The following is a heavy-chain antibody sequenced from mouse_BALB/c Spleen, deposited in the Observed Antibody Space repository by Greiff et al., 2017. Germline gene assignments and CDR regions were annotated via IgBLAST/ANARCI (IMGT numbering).Heavy chain of an antibody. D-gene: IGHD1-1*01. Sequence: EVQLQESGTVLARPGASVKMSCKASGYTFTSYWMHWVKQRPGQGLEWIGAIYPGNSDTSYNQKFKGKAKLTAVTSTSTAYMELSSLTNEDSAVYYCTRVYYGSSYDFDYWGQGTTLTVSS. CDR3: TRVYYGSSYDFDY. CDR1: GYTFTSYW. J-gene: IGHJ2*01. V-gene: IGHV1-5*01. CDR2: IYPGNSDT.